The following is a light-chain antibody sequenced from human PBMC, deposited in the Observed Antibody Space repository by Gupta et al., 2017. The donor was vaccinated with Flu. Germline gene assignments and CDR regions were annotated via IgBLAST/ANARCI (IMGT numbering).Light chain of an antibody. V-gene: IGKV2-30*02. CDR1: QSLVHSDGNTY. J-gene: IGKJ1*01. CDR3: MHDINWPWT. Sequence: DVVMTQSPLALSVTIGQPASMSCRSSQSLVHSDGNTYLDWFQQSPGQSPRRLIYKISNRDSGVPDRFSGSGSGTEYTFVISIVDAEDVGTYYCMHDINWPWTFGQGTKVEIK. CDR2: KIS.